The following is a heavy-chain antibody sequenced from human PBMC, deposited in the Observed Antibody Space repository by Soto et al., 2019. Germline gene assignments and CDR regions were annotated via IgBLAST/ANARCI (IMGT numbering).Heavy chain of an antibody. CDR1: GYTFTSYG. V-gene: IGHV1-18*01. CDR2: ISAYNGNT. J-gene: IGHJ4*02. Sequence: ASVKVSCKASGYTFTSYGISWVRQAPGQGLEWMGWISAYNGNTNYAQKLQGRVTMTTDTSTSTAYMELRSLRSDDTAVYYCARDLGLEGYCSGGSCRDYWGQGTLVTVSS. D-gene: IGHD2-15*01. CDR3: ARDLGLEGYCSGGSCRDY.